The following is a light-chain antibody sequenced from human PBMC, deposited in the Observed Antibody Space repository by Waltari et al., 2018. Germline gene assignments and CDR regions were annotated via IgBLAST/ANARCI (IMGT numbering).Light chain of an antibody. CDR3: QQTFSLET. CDR2: TTS. Sequence: IQMTQSPSSLAASVGDRVTITCRASQNVGDYLNWYQQKSGKAPRLLIYTTSILQSGVPSRFSGSGSVTDFSLIINGLQPEDFATYYCQQTFSLETFGQGTKVEIK. CDR1: QNVGDY. V-gene: IGKV1-39*01. J-gene: IGKJ1*01.